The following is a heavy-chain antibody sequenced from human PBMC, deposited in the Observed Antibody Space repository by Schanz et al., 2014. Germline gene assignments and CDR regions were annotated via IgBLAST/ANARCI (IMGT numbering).Heavy chain of an antibody. D-gene: IGHD5-12*01. CDR2: INPNSGTT. V-gene: IGHV1-2*02. CDR1: GYSFTGYY. CDR3: ARAFGGYDPAGALDY. Sequence: QVQLVQSWAEVKGPGASVKVSCKASGYSFTGYYMHWVRQAPGQGLEWMGWINPNSGTTNYAQKFQGRVTMTTDTSTSTAYMELRSLRSDDTAVYYCARAFGGYDPAGALDYWGQGTLVTVSS. J-gene: IGHJ4*02.